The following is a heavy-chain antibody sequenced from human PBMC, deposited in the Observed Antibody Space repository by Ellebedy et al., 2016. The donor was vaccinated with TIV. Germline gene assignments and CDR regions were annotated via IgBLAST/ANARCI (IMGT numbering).Heavy chain of an antibody. Sequence: GESLKISCAASGFTFTDYYMSWIRQAPGKGLEWGSYISSSGSTIYSADSLKGRFTISRDNAKNSLYLQMNSLRAEDTAVYYCTRPRGYSYGGFDYWGQGTLVTVSS. CDR1: GFTFTDYY. D-gene: IGHD5-18*01. J-gene: IGHJ4*02. CDR2: ISSSGSTI. CDR3: TRPRGYSYGGFDY. V-gene: IGHV3-11*01.